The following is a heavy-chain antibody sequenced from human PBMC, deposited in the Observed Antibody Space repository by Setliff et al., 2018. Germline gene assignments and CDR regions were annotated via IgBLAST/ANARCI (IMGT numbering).Heavy chain of an antibody. D-gene: IGHD5-18*01. J-gene: IGHJ4*02. CDR2: RHDNGER. CDR3: AGRPQNTPMGPCDY. Sequence: SETLSLTCTVSPGSISRHYWSWFRQAPGKGLEWIGYRHDNGERDYNPSLGSRVTISVDTSKNQFSLMLTSVTAADTAIYYCAGRPQNTPMGPCDYWGRELWSPSPQ. V-gene: IGHV4-59*11. CDR1: PGSISRHY.